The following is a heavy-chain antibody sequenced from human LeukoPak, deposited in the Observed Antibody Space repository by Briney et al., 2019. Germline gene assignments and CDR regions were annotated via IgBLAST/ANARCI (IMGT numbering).Heavy chain of an antibody. CDR3: ARVAIPGVFYFDY. J-gene: IGHJ4*02. CDR1: GFTFSSYW. V-gene: IGHV3-74*01. CDR2: INSDGSST. Sequence: PGGSLRLSCAASGFTFSSYWMHWVRHAPGKGLVWVSRINSDGSSTSYADSVKGRFTISRDNAKNTLYLQMNSLRAEDTAVYYCARVAIPGVFYFDYWGQGTLVTVSS. D-gene: IGHD5-18*01.